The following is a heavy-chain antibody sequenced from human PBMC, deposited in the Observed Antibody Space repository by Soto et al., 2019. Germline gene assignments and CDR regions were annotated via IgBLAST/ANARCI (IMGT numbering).Heavy chain of an antibody. CDR2: ISGYNGNT. CDR3: SRFIMVGGWFDPNYYHGMDV. CDR1: GYTFSNYG. D-gene: IGHD6-19*01. J-gene: IGHJ6*02. V-gene: IGHV1-18*01. Sequence: QVQLVQSGAEVKKPGASVRVSCKTSGYTFSNYGINWVRQAPGQGLEWMGWISGYNGNTNYAQTDQGRVTMTTDTSTGTVYMELRSLKSDDTAIYYCSRFIMVGGWFDPNYYHGMDVWGQGTTVTVSS.